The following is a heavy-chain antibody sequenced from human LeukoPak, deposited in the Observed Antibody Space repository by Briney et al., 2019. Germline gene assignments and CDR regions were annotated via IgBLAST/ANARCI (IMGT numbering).Heavy chain of an antibody. CDR3: AKDGTGGYYYLDY. D-gene: IGHD3-22*01. V-gene: IGHV3-30*18. J-gene: IGHJ4*02. Sequence: GGSLRLSCAASGFTFSRAAMHWVRQAPGMGLEWVALILYDGSNEYYADSVQGRFTISRDSSRNTLYLQMNSLRAEDTAVYYCAKDGTGGYYYLDYWGQGTLVTVSS. CDR2: ILYDGSNE. CDR1: GFTFSRAA.